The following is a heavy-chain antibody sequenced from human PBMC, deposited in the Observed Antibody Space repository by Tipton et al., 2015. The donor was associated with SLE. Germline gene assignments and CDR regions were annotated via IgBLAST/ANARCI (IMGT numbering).Heavy chain of an antibody. CDR1: GGTFSGHY. V-gene: IGHV4-34*12. J-gene: IGHJ2*01. CDR2: IIDSGRT. CDR3: AREGSSAWYWYFDL. D-gene: IGHD3-22*01. Sequence: TLSLTCAVYGGTFSGHYWTWIRQSPGKGLEWIGDIIDSGRTNYNPSLKSRVTLSVDASKNQFSLRLRSVTAADTAVYYCAREGSSAWYWYFDLWGRGTPVTVSS.